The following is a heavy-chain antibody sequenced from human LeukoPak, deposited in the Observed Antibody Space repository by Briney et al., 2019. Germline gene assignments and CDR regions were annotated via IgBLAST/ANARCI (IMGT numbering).Heavy chain of an antibody. J-gene: IGHJ4*02. V-gene: IGHV3-7*01. CDR2: IKQDGSEK. CDR1: GFTFSSYW. Sequence: GGSLRLSCAASGFTFSSYWMSWVRQAPGKGLEWVAHIKQDGSEKYYVDSVKGRFTISRDNAKNSLCLQMNSLRAEDTAVYYCARDSAYYDSSGYYDYWGQGTLVTVSS. CDR3: ARDSAYYDSSGYYDY. D-gene: IGHD3-22*01.